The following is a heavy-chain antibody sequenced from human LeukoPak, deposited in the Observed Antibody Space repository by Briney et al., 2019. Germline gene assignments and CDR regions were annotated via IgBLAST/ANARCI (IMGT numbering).Heavy chain of an antibody. J-gene: IGHJ4*02. V-gene: IGHV1-8*01. CDR1: GYTFTSYD. CDR3: ARDGGAGDY. Sequence: ASVKVSCKASGYTFTSYDINWVRQATGQGLEWMGWMNPNSGNTGYAQKLQGRVTMTTDTSTSTAYMELRSLRSDDTAVYYCARDGGAGDYWGQGTLVTVSS. CDR2: MNPNSGNT. D-gene: IGHD3-10*01.